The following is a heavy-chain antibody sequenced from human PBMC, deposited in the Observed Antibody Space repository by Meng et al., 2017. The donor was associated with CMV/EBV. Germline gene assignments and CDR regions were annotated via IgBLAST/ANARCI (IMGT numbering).Heavy chain of an antibody. J-gene: IGHJ6*02. CDR2: INHSGST. CDR3: ARGHIVVVPAATGYYYYGMDV. CDR1: GGSFSGYY. D-gene: IGHD2-2*01. V-gene: IGHV4-34*01. Sequence: SETLSLTCAVYGGSFSGYYWSWVRQAPGKGLEWIGEINHSGSTNYNPSLKSRVTISVDTSKNQFSLKLSSVTAADTAVYYCARGHIVVVPAATGYYYYGMDVWGQGTTVTVSS.